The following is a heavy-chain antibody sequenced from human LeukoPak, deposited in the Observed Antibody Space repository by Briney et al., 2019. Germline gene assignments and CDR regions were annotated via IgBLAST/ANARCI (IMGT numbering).Heavy chain of an antibody. CDR1: GYTFTSYY. D-gene: IGHD2-15*01. V-gene: IGHV1-46*01. CDR2: IIPSGGST. CDR3: ATARPWSHPRNFDY. J-gene: IGHJ4*02. Sequence: ASVKVSCKASGYTFTSYYMHWVRQAPGQGLEWMGIIIPSGGSTSYAQKFQGRVTMTEDTSTDTAYMELSSLRSEDTAVYYCATARPWSHPRNFDYWGQGTLVTVSS.